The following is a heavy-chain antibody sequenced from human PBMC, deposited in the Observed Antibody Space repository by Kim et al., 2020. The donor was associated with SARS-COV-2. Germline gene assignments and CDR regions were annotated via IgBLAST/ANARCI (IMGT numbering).Heavy chain of an antibody. CDR1: GFTFSNYY. D-gene: IGHD1-1*01. Sequence: GGSLRLSCAASGFTFSNYYMNWVRQAPGKGLEWVSSIGPSGADLYYADSVKGRFTISRDTSKNSLYLQMNSLKAEDTAVYYCARVANCGDY. V-gene: IGHV3-21*04. CDR3: ARVANCGDY. J-gene: IGHJ4*01. CDR2: IGPSGADL.